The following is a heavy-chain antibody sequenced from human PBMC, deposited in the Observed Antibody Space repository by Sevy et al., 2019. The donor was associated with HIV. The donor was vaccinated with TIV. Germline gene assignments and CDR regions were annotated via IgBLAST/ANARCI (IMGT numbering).Heavy chain of an antibody. J-gene: IGHJ3*02. Sequence: SETLSLTCTVSGGSISSSSYYWGWIRQPPGKGLEWIGSIYYSGSTYYNPSLKSRVTISVDTSKNQFSLKLSSVTAADTAVYYCARSAGQRYSSGSPPRDAFDIWGQGTMVTVSS. CDR1: GGSISSSSYY. V-gene: IGHV4-39*01. D-gene: IGHD6-19*01. CDR2: IYYSGST. CDR3: ARSAGQRYSSGSPPRDAFDI.